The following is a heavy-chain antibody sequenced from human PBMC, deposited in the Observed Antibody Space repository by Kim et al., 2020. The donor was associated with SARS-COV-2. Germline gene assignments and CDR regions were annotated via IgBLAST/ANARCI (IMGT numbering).Heavy chain of an antibody. Sequence: SEKSYVDSVKGRFTISRDNDKNSLYLQMNSLRAEDTAVYYCAREGSGGFDYWGQGTLATVSS. CDR3: AREGSGGFDY. CDR2: SEK. D-gene: IGHD2-15*01. J-gene: IGHJ4*02. V-gene: IGHV3-7*01.